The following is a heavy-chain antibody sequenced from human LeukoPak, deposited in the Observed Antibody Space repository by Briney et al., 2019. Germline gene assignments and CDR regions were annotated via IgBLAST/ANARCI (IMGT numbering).Heavy chain of an antibody. J-gene: IGHJ4*02. Sequence: GGSLRLSCAASGFTFSNAWMSWVRQAPGKGLEWVGRIKSKTDGGTTDYAAPVKGRFTISRDDSKNTLYLQMNSLKTEDTAVYYGTSLSSGWYRADYWGQGTLVTVSS. CDR2: IKSKTDGGTT. CDR3: TSLSSGWYRADY. CDR1: GFTFSNAW. D-gene: IGHD6-19*01. V-gene: IGHV3-15*01.